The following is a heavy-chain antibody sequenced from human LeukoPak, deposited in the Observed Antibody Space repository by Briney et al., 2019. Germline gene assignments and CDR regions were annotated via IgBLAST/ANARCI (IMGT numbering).Heavy chain of an antibody. CDR3: ARGGGCGGDCRENNWFDP. D-gene: IGHD2-21*02. CDR2: IYSSGST. V-gene: IGHV4-31*03. Sequence: PSQTLSLTCPVSGGSIRRGGYLWSWIGQHPGKGLEWIGYIYSSGSTYYNPSLKSRVTISVDSSKNQFSLKLSSVTAADTAVYYCARGGGCGGDCRENNWFDPWGQGTLVTVSS. J-gene: IGHJ5*02. CDR1: GGSIRRGGYL.